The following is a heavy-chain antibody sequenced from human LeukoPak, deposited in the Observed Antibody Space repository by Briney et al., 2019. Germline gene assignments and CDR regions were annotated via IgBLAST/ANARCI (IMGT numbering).Heavy chain of an antibody. CDR1: GFSFRNAW. D-gene: IGHD3-9*01. CDR3: AKAEGYDILTGLDY. V-gene: IGHV3-15*01. CDR2: IKSKTDGGTT. Sequence: NSGGSLRLSCAASGFSFRNAWMSWVRQAPGKGLEWVGRIKSKTDGGTTDYAAPVKGRFTISRDDSKNTLYLQMNSLKTEDTAVYYCAKAEGYDILTGLDYWGQGTLVTVSS. J-gene: IGHJ4*02.